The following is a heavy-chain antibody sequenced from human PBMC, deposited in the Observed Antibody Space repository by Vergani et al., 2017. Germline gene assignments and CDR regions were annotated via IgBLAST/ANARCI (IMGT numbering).Heavy chain of an antibody. J-gene: IGHJ6*02. D-gene: IGHD2-21*02. CDR2: LYASGST. CDR1: DFISNGHY. CDR3: ARHLAYCGGDCYPYYYGMYV. V-gene: IGHV4-38-2*01. Sequence: QVQLQESGPGLVKPSETLSLICDVFDFISNGHYWGWIRQSPEKGLEWIGSLYASGSTYYSPSLKSRVAISIDTSKNHFSLRLSSVTAADTAVYYCARHLAYCGGDCYPYYYGMYVWGQGTTVTVSS.